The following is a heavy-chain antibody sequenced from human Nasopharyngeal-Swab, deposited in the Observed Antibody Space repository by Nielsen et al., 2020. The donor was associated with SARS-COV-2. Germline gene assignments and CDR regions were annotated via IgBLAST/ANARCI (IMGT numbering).Heavy chain of an antibody. Sequence: GESLKISCAASGFTFSSFATSWVRQAPGKGLEWVSSISENGDSTYHADSVKGRFTISRDNSKNTVYLQMDSLRAEDAAIYYCAKDMAAGYFFDFWGQGTLVTVSS. V-gene: IGHV3-23*01. D-gene: IGHD6-13*01. CDR2: ISENGDST. CDR1: GFTFSSFA. CDR3: AKDMAAGYFFDF. J-gene: IGHJ4*02.